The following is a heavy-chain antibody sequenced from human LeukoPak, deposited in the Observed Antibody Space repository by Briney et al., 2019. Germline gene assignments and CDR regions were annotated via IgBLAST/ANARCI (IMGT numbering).Heavy chain of an antibody. CDR3: AREEALSGSHGVPVAFDT. V-gene: IGHV1-2*02. D-gene: IGHD1-26*01. Sequence: ASVKVSCKASGYTFTGYYMHWVRQAPGQGLEWMGWINPNSGGTNYAQKFQGRVTMTRDTSISTAYMELSRLRSDDTAVYYCAREEALSGSHGVPVAFDTWGQGTMVTVSS. J-gene: IGHJ3*02. CDR1: GYTFTGYY. CDR2: INPNSGGT.